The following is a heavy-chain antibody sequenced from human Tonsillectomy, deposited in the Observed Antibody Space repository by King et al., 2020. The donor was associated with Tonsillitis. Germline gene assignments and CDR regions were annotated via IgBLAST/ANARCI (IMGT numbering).Heavy chain of an antibody. CDR3: ARGPGYCSEGSCYLIDF. Sequence: QLVQSGAEVKKSGSSVKVSCKASGGTFSSYAINWVRQAPGQGLEWMGEIIPIFGTANYVQKFQGRVTITADESTSTVYMEMSSLRYEDTAVYYCARGPGYCSEGSCYLIDFWGQGTLVTVSS. J-gene: IGHJ4*02. V-gene: IGHV1-69*01. CDR1: GGTFSSYA. D-gene: IGHD2-15*01. CDR2: IIPIFGTA.